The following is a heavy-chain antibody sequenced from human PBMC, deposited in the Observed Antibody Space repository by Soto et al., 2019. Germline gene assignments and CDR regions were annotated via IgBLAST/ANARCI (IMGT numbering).Heavy chain of an antibody. V-gene: IGHV1-3*01. J-gene: IGHJ4*02. CDR1: GYSFTHYV. CDR2: IGAGDGKT. CDR3: AKERGLSGSYYISSSYYFDY. D-gene: IGHD1-26*01. Sequence: ASVKVSCKASGYSFTHYVIHWVRQAPGQRLEWMGWIGAGDGKTYYSQNFQGRVTITKDTSASKAYMELSSLISEDTSVYYCAKERGLSGSYYISSSYYFDYWGQGTLVTVSS.